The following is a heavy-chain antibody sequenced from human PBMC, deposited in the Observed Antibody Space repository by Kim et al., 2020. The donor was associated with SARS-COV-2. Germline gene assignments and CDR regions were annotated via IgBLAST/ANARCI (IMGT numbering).Heavy chain of an antibody. CDR1: GFTVSSNY. J-gene: IGHJ4*02. D-gene: IGHD5-12*01. Sequence: WGSLRLSCAASGFTVSSNYMSWVRQAPGKGLEWVSLIYSGGSTYYADSVKGRFTISRHNSKNTLYLQMNSLRAEDTAVYYCARRDAYNYHLDYWDEGTLVTVSS. CDR3: ARRDAYNYHLDY. V-gene: IGHV3-53*04. CDR2: IYSGGST.